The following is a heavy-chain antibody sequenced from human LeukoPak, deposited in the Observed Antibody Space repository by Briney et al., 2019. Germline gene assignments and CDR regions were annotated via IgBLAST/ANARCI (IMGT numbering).Heavy chain of an antibody. CDR2: INHSGST. V-gene: IGHV4-34*01. J-gene: IGHJ4*02. CDR3: ASPKRGYSYGYNY. CDR1: GGSFSGYY. Sequence: SETLSLTCAVYGGSFSGYYWSWIRQPPGKGLEWIGEINHSGSTNYNPSLKSRVTISVDMSKNQFSLKLSSVTAADTAVYYCASPKRGYSYGYNYWGQGTLVTVSS. D-gene: IGHD5-18*01.